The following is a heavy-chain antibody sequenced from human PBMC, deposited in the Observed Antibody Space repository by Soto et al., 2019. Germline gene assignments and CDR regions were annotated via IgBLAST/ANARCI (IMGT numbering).Heavy chain of an antibody. V-gene: IGHV6-1*01. D-gene: IGHD1-1*01. CDR2: TYYRSRWYN. CDR3: AGTTSHHWLYMDV. CDR1: GDSVSGNSAA. Sequence: QVPLQESGPGLVKPSQTLSVTCAISGDSVSGNSAAWNWIRLSPSRGLEWLARTYYRSRWYNDYAVAVRSRITFTADTYKNQFSLQLPSVTPEDTAIYYCAGTTSHHWLYMDVWGRGTTVTVSS. J-gene: IGHJ6*03.